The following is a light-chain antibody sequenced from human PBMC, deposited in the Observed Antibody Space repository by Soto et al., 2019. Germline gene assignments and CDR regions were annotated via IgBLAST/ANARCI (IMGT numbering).Light chain of an antibody. CDR2: GAS. Sequence: EIVMTQSPATLSVSPGERATLSCRASQSVSSNLAWYQQKPGQAPRLLIYGASTRATGIPARFSGSGSGTKFTLTICSLQSEDFAVYYCQQYNNWPGTFGQGTKV. V-gene: IGKV3-15*01. J-gene: IGKJ1*01. CDR1: QSVSSN. CDR3: QQYNNWPGT.